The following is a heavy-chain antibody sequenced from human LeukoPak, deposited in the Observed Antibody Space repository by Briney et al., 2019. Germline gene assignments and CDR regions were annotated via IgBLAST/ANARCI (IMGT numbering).Heavy chain of an antibody. V-gene: IGHV4-4*07. D-gene: IGHD6-25*01. CDR3: ARECSAQEFDY. J-gene: IGHJ4*01. Sequence: SETLSLTCSVSGGSISSYYSSWIRQPAGKGLEWIGRIYTSGSTNYNPSLKSRVTMSVDTSKNQFSLKLSSVTAADTAVYYCARECSAQEFDYWGHVTLVTVSS. CDR1: GGSISSYY. CDR2: IYTSGST.